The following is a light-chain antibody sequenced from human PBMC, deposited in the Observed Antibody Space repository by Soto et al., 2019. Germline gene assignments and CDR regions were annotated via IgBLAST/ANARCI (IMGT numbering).Light chain of an antibody. V-gene: IGLV2-11*01. J-gene: IGLJ1*01. CDR1: SRDVGGYNY. CDR2: DVS. Sequence: SLLTQPRSVTGSPGQSVPMYCTGTSRDVGGYNYVSWYQQHPGEAPKLMIYDVSKRPSGVPDRFSGSKSGNAASLTISGLQAEDEADYYCCSYAGSYSYVFGTGTKVTVL. CDR3: CSYAGSYSYV.